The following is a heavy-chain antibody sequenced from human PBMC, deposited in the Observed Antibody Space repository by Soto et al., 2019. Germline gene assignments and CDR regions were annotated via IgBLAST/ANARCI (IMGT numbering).Heavy chain of an antibody. V-gene: IGHV4-4*02. Sequence: NPSETLALTCAVSGGSISSSNWWSWVRQSPGKGLEWIREIYHSGSTNYNPSLKSRVTISVDKSKNQFSLKLSSVTAADTAVYYCARDPFGYCSSTSCYDFDYWGQGTLVT. CDR3: ARDPFGYCSSTSCYDFDY. J-gene: IGHJ4*02. D-gene: IGHD2-2*01. CDR2: IYHSGST. CDR1: GGSISSSNW.